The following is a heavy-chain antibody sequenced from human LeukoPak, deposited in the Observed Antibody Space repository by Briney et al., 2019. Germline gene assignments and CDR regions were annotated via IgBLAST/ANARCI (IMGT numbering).Heavy chain of an antibody. V-gene: IGHV1-8*01. Sequence: GSVKVSCKASGYTFTSYDINWVRQATGQGLEWMGWMNPNSGNTGYAQKFQGRVTMTRDTSISTAYMELSRLRSDDTAVYYCARDDYDFDYWGQGTLVTVSS. CDR3: ARDDYDFDY. CDR2: MNPNSGNT. D-gene: IGHD4-17*01. CDR1: GYTFTSYD. J-gene: IGHJ4*02.